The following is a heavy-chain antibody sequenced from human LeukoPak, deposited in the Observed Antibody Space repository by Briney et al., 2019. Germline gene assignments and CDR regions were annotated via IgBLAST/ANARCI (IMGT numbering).Heavy chain of an antibody. CDR1: GGSISSYY. Sequence: SETLSLTCTVSGGSISSYYWSWIRQPPGKGLEWIGYIYYSGSTNYNPSLKSRVTISVDTSKNQFSLKLSSVTAADTAVYFCARSRDSGSYFDYWGQGILVTVSS. D-gene: IGHD1-26*01. V-gene: IGHV4-59*01. J-gene: IGHJ4*02. CDR2: IYYSGST. CDR3: ARSRDSGSYFDY.